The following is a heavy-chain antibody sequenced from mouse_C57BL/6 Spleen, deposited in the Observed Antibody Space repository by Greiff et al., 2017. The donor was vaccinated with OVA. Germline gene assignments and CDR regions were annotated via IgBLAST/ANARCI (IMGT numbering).Heavy chain of an antibody. CDR2: IDPETGGT. CDR1: GYTFTDYE. CDR3: TRLPLFAY. Sequence: VQLQESGAELVRPGASVTLSCKASGYTFTDYEMHWVKQTPVHGLEWIGAIDPETGGTAYNQKFKGKAILTADKSSSTAYMELRSLTSEDSAVYYCTRLPLFAYWGQGTLVTVSA. J-gene: IGHJ3*01. V-gene: IGHV1-15*01.